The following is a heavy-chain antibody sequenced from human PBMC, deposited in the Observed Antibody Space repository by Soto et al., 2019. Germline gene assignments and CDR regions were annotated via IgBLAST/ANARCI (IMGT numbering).Heavy chain of an antibody. CDR1: GDSFNDYY. CDR3: ARESGGATATLDYYYFYMDV. J-gene: IGHJ6*03. CDR2: INPNGGVT. V-gene: IGHV1-2*02. D-gene: IGHD5-12*01. Sequence: VQLVQSGAEVKKPGASVKVSCKTSGDSFNDYYIHWVRQAPGQGLEWMGWINPNGGVTKYAQKFRGRVTATRDTSIRTVYMELSSLRSDDTAVYYCARESGGATATLDYYYFYMDVWGKGTTVTVSS.